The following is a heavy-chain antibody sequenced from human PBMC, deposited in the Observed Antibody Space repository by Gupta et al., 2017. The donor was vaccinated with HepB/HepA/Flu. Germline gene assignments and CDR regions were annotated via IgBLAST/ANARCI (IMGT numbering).Heavy chain of an antibody. CDR2: IYIGEST. CDR3: ARDSPVTGTDFDY. D-gene: IGHD1-20*01. Sequence: QVQLQESGPGLVKPSETLSLTCTVSGGSINNYYWNWIRQPARQGLEWIGRIYIGESTNYNPSLKSRVTMSVDTSKNQFSLKLTSVTAADTAVYYCARDSPVTGTDFDYWGQGTLVIVSS. J-gene: IGHJ4*02. V-gene: IGHV4-4*07. CDR1: GGSINNYY.